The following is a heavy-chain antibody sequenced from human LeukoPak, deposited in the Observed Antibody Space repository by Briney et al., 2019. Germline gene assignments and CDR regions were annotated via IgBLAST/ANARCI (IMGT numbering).Heavy chain of an antibody. CDR3: ARARFGKSQLYYYYHMDV. J-gene: IGHJ6*03. V-gene: IGHV1-69*05. CDR1: VGTFSSYA. Sequence: TVKLSCKASVGTFSSYATSWVRQAPGQGLEWMGRIIPIFDTANYAQKFQGRVTITTDESTSTASMALSSLRSEDTAVYYCARARFGKSQLYYYYHMDVWGKGTTVAVSS. D-gene: IGHD3-10*01. CDR2: IIPIFDTA.